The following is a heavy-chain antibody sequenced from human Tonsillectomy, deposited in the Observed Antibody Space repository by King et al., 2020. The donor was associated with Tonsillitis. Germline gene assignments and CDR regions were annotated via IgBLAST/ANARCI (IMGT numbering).Heavy chain of an antibody. D-gene: IGHD3-10*01. V-gene: IGHV4-39*07. CDR1: GGSISSSAYF. Sequence: QLQESGPGLVKPSETLSLTCTVSGGSISSSAYFWGWIRQPPGKGLEWIGSVYYTGGTYYNPSLKSRVTISVDTSKNKFSLILSSVTAADTAVYYCARRPNRGAGFDPWGQGTLVSVSS. J-gene: IGHJ5*02. CDR3: ARRPNRGAGFDP. CDR2: VYYTGGT.